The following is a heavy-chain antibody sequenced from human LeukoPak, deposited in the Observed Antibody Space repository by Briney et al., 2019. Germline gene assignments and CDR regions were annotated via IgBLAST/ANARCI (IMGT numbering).Heavy chain of an antibody. J-gene: IGHJ4*02. CDR2: INPSGGST. CDR1: GYTFTYYY. D-gene: IGHD5-24*01. Sequence: GASVKVSCKTSGYTFTYYYMHWVRQAPGQGLEWMGIINPSGGSTNYAQTFEGRVTINRDTSTSTVYLELSSLSSEDTAVYYCARLMATQYYFDYWGQGTLVTVSS. CDR3: ARLMATQYYFDY. V-gene: IGHV1-46*01.